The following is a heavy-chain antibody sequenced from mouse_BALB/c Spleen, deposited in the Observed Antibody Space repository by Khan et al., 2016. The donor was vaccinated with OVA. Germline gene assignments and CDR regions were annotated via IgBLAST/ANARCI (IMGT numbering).Heavy chain of an antibody. J-gene: IGHJ2*01. V-gene: IGHV1-4*01. CDR1: GYTFTSYT. Sequence: VELVQSGAELVKPGASVKMSCKASGYTFTSYTMHWVKQRPGQGLEWIGYINPSSGYTKYNQKFKDKATLTADKSSSTAYMQLSSLTSEDSAVYYCARKSTRAYYWGQGTTLTVSS. CDR2: INPSSGYT. D-gene: IGHD3-1*01. CDR3: ARKSTRAYY.